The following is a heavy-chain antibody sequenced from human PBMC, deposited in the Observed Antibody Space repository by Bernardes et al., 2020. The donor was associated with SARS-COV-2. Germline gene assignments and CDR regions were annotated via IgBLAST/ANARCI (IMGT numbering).Heavy chain of an antibody. CDR2: IKQDGSEN. D-gene: IGHD3-3*01. CDR1: GFTFSRYW. J-gene: IGHJ6*02. Sequence: GGSLRLSCAASGFTFSRYWMSWIRQAPGKGLEWVANIKQDGSENYYVDSVKGRFTISRDNSKNTLYLQMNSLRAEDTAVYYCARHFYDFWSGYEGGYYYGLDVWGQGTTVTVSS. V-gene: IGHV3-7*03. CDR3: ARHFYDFWSGYEGGYYYGLDV.